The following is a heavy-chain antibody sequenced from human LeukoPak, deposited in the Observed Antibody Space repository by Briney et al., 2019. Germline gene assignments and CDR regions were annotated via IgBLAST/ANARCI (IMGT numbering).Heavy chain of an antibody. Sequence: GGSLRLSCAASGFTFPAYAMSWVRQAPGKGLEWVSVIYSGGSTYYADSVKGRFTISRDNSKNTLYLQMSSLRAEDTAVYYCARHAPLIVGATMYFDYWGQGTLVTVSS. CDR3: ARHAPLIVGATMYFDY. D-gene: IGHD1-26*01. J-gene: IGHJ4*02. CDR1: GFTFPAYA. V-gene: IGHV3-66*04. CDR2: IYSGGST.